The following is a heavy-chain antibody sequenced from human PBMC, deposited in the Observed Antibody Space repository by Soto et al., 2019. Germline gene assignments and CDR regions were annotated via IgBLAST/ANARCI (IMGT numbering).Heavy chain of an antibody. J-gene: IGHJ4*02. V-gene: IGHV3-33*01. CDR3: ARDFPLPAY. D-gene: IGHD2-2*01. Sequence: QVQLVESGGGVVQPGRSLRLSCAASGFTFSSYGMHWVRQAPGKGLEWVAVICHDGSNEYYADSVKGRLTISRDNSKNTLYLQMNSLRAEDTAVYYCARDFPLPAYWGQGTLVTVSS. CDR2: ICHDGSNE. CDR1: GFTFSSYG.